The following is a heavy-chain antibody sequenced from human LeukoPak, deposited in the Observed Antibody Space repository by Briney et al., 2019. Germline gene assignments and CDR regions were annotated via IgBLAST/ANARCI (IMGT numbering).Heavy chain of an antibody. CDR2: INSDGSWT. V-gene: IGHV3-74*01. CDR3: VSFYETY. Sequence: GGSLRLSCAASGFTFSSYWMHWVRQAPGKGLVWVSRINSDGSWTSYADSVKGRFTISKDNAKNTVYLQMNSLRAEDTAVYYCVSFYETYWGRGTLVTVSS. D-gene: IGHD2/OR15-2a*01. J-gene: IGHJ4*02. CDR1: GFTFSSYW.